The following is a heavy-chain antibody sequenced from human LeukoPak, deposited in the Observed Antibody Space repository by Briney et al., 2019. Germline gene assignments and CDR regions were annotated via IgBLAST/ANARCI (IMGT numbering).Heavy chain of an antibody. CDR2: INAGNGNT. D-gene: IGHD2-15*01. V-gene: IGHV1-3*01. CDR3: VRDSCFGGTCFDDAFDM. J-gene: IGHJ3*02. CDR1: GYTFTSYA. Sequence: ASVRVSCKTSGYTFTSYAMHWVRQAPGQRLEWMGWINAGNGNTKYSQKFQGRVTITRDTSASTAYMELSSLRYEDTAVYYCVRDSCFGGTCFDDAFDMWGQGKMVTVSS.